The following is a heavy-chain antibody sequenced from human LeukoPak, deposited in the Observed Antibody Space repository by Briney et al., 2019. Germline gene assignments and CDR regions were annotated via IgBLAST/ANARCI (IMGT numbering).Heavy chain of an antibody. CDR2: IYYSGST. Sequence: SETLSLTCTVSGGSISSSSYYWGWIRQPPGKGLEWIGSIYYSGSTYYNPSLKSRVTISVDTSKNQFSLKLSSVTAADTAVYYCASDELGGDAFDIWGQGTMVTVSS. CDR3: ASDELGGDAFDI. V-gene: IGHV4-39*07. J-gene: IGHJ3*02. CDR1: GGSISSSSYY. D-gene: IGHD1-7*01.